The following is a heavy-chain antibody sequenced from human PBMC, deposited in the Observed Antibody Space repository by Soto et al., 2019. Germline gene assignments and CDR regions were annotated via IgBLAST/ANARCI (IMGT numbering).Heavy chain of an antibody. V-gene: IGHV4-34*01. D-gene: IGHD5-18*01. CDR2: INHSGST. CDR1: GGSFSGYY. J-gene: IGHJ4*02. CDR3: ARAGQLWFREQFDY. Sequence: QVQLQQWGAGLLKPSETLSLTSAVYGGSFSGYYWSWIRQPPGKGLEWIGEINHSGSTNYNPSLKSRVTISVDTSKNQFSLKLSSVTAADTAVYYCARAGQLWFREQFDYWGQGTLVTVSS.